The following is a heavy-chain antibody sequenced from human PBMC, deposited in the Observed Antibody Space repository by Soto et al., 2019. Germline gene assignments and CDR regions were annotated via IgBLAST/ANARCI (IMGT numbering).Heavy chain of an antibody. J-gene: IGHJ5*02. CDR1: GGSISSYY. V-gene: IGHV4-59*12. Sequence: SETLSLTCTVSGGSISSYYWSWIRQPPGKGLEWIGYIYYSGSTNYNPSLKSRVTISVDTSKNQFSLKLTSVTAADTAVYYCVRVPGPRGQGTLVTVSS. CDR2: IYYSGST. CDR3: VRVPGP.